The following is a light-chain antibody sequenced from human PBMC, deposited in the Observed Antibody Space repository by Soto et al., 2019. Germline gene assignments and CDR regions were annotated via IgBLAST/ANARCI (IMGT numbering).Light chain of an antibody. CDR2: GAS. CDR1: QSVSSN. J-gene: IGKJ3*01. Sequence: EIVMMQSPATLSVSPGERATLSCRASQSVSSNLAWYQQEPGQAPRLLIYGASTRATGIPARFRGSGSGTEFTLTISSLQSEDFAVYNCQQYNHGPQTFAPGTKVVS. CDR3: QQYNHGPQT. V-gene: IGKV3-15*01.